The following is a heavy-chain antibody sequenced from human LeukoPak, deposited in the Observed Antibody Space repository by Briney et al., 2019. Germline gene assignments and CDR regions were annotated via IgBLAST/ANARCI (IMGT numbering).Heavy chain of an antibody. Sequence: SGPTLVNPTQTLTLTCTFSGFSLSTSGVGVGWIRQPPGKALEWLALIYWNDDKYYSPSLKSRLIITKDTSKNQVVLTMTNMDPVDTATYYCAYREEATRRGSWFDPWGQGTLVTVSS. V-gene: IGHV2-5*01. D-gene: IGHD6-6*01. J-gene: IGHJ5*02. CDR3: AYREEATRRGSWFDP. CDR2: IYWNDDK. CDR1: GFSLSTSGVG.